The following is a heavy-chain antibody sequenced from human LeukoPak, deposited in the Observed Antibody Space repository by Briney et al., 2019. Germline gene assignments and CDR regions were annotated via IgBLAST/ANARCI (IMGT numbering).Heavy chain of an antibody. D-gene: IGHD3-9*01. CDR2: IHNNGDI. J-gene: IGHJ4*02. CDR3: ATYYDILTAYTFDY. Sequence: GSLRLSCAASGFTFSDYYMSWIRQSPGKGLEWIGEIHNNGDINYNPSLQSRVTMSMDNSKNQFSLMLSSVTAADTAVYYCATYYDILTAYTFDYWGQGTLVTVSS. CDR1: GFTFSDYY. V-gene: IGHV4-34*08.